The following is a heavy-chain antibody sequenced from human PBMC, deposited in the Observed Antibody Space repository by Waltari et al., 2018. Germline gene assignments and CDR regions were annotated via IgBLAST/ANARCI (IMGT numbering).Heavy chain of an antibody. CDR1: GFTFSSYG. D-gene: IGHD3-3*01. Sequence: QVQLVESGGGVVQPGGSLRLSCAASGFTFSSYGMHWVRQAPGKGLEWVAFIRYDGSNKYYADSVKGRFTISRDNSKNTLYLQMNSLRAEDTAVYYCAKDRILEWLSPFDYWGQGTLVTVSS. CDR2: IRYDGSNK. V-gene: IGHV3-30*02. CDR3: AKDRILEWLSPFDY. J-gene: IGHJ4*02.